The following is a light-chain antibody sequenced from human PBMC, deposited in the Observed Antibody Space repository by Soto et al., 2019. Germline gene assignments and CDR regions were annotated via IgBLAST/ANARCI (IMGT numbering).Light chain of an antibody. V-gene: IGLV2-23*01. CDR2: EGS. J-gene: IGLJ1*01. CDR3: CSYAGSSTYV. Sequence: QSVLTQPSSLSGSPGQSITISCTGTSSDVGSYNLVSWYQQHPGKAPKLMIYEGSKRPSGVSNRFSGSKSGNTASLTISGLQAEDEADYYCCSYAGSSTYVFGTGTKVNVL. CDR1: SSDVGSYNL.